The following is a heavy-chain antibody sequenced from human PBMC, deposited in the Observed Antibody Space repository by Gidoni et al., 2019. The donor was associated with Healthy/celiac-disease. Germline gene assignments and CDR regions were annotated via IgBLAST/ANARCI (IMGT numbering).Heavy chain of an antibody. CDR1: GFSLSTSGMC. CDR3: ARIDRGIGYCTNGVCSQGDY. J-gene: IGHJ4*02. Sequence: QVTLRESGPALVKPTQTLTLTCTFSGFSLSTSGMCVSWIRQPPGKALEWLALIDWDDDKYYSTSLKSRLTISKDTSKNQVVLTMTNMDPVDTATYYCARIDRGIGYCTNGVCSQGDYWGQGTLVTVSS. CDR2: IDWDDDK. D-gene: IGHD2-8*01. V-gene: IGHV2-70*01.